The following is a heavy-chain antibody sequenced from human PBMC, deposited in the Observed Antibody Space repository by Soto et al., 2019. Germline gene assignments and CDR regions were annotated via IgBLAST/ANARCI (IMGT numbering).Heavy chain of an antibody. CDR1: GFTFDDYA. V-gene: IGHV3-9*01. CDR2: ISWNRGSI. Sequence: EVQLVESGGGLVQPGRSLRLSCAASGFTFDDYAMHWVRQAPGKGLEWVSGISWNRGSIGYADSVKGRFTISRDNAKNSLYLQMNSLRAEDTALYYCAKDIRATDLGAFDIWGQGTMVTVSS. CDR3: AKDIRATDLGAFDI. J-gene: IGHJ3*02.